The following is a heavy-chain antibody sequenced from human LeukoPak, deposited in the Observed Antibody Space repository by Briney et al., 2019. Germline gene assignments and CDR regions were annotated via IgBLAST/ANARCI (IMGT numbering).Heavy chain of an antibody. Sequence: ASVKVSCKASGGTFSSYAISWVRQAPGQGLEWMGGIIPIFGTANYAQKFQGRVTITTDESTSTAYMELSSLRSEDTAVYYCARDRSLPAASYFDCWGQGTLVTVSS. CDR2: IIPIFGTA. J-gene: IGHJ4*02. CDR1: GGTFSSYA. CDR3: ARDRSLPAASYFDC. V-gene: IGHV1-69*05. D-gene: IGHD2-2*01.